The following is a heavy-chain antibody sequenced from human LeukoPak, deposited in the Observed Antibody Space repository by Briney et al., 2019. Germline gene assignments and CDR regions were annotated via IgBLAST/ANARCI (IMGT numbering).Heavy chain of an antibody. J-gene: IGHJ4*02. Sequence: PGGSLRLSCAASGFTFSTYAITWVRQGPGKGLEWVSAIRPDGDRTYYANSVRGRFTISRDNSKDTVYLQINGLRVEDTAVYYCAREQSGTRGWYTVDYWGQGSLVTVSS. CDR2: IRPDGDRT. CDR1: GFTFSTYA. D-gene: IGHD6-19*01. V-gene: IGHV3-23*01. CDR3: AREQSGTRGWYTVDY.